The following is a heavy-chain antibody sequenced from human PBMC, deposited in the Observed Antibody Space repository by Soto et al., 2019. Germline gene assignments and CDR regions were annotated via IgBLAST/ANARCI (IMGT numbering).Heavy chain of an antibody. V-gene: IGHV4-59*08. CDR2: IYYSGST. D-gene: IGHD1-26*01. Sequence: QVQLQESGPGLVKPSETLSLTCTVSGGTISSWYWSWIRQPPGKGLEWIGYIYYSGSTNCNPSLKRRVAISVHPSKNQFPPNLCSVTAADPAVYSCASRYGSAIDYWGQGTLVTVSS. J-gene: IGHJ4*02. CDR3: ASRYGSAIDY. CDR1: GGTISSWY.